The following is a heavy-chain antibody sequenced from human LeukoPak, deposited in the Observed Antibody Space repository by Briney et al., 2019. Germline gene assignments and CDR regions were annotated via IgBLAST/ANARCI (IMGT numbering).Heavy chain of an antibody. CDR3: ARVSGYGSPFDP. Sequence: SETLSLTCTVSGGSISSYYWSWIRQPPGKGLEWIGYIYYSGSTNYNPSLKSRVTISVDTSKNQFSLKLSSVTAADTAVYYCARVSGYGSPFDPWGQETLVTVSS. D-gene: IGHD3-10*01. J-gene: IGHJ5*02. V-gene: IGHV4-59*01. CDR1: GGSISSYY. CDR2: IYYSGST.